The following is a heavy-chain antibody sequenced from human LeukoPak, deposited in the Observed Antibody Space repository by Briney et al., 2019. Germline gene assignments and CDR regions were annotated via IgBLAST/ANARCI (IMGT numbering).Heavy chain of an antibody. CDR2: INPNSGGT. V-gene: IGHV1-2*02. CDR3: ARSEPGIAVASGVSPLNFDY. D-gene: IGHD6-19*01. CDR1: GYTFTGYY. Sequence: EASVKISCKASGYTFTGYYMHWVRQAPGQGLEWMGWINPNSGGTNYAQKFQGRVTMTRDTSISTAYMELSRLRSDDTAVYYCARSEPGIAVASGVSPLNFDYWGQGTLVTVSS. J-gene: IGHJ4*02.